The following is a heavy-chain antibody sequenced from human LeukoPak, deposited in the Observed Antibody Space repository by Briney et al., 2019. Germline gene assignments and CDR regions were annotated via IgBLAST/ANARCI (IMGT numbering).Heavy chain of an antibody. J-gene: IGHJ6*02. D-gene: IGHD1-26*01. CDR1: GYTFTSND. CDR3: ARGVMISGTYYYYYYVMDV. CDR2: MNPNSGNT. Sequence: ASVKVSCKASGYTFTSNDINWVRQATGQGLDWMGWMNPNSGNTGYAQRFQGRVTLTRNTSISTAYMELSSLRSEDTAVYYCARGVMISGTYYYYYYVMDVWGQGTTVTVSS. V-gene: IGHV1-8*01.